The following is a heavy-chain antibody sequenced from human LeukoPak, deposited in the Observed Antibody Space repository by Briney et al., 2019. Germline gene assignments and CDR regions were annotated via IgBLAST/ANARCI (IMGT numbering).Heavy chain of an antibody. D-gene: IGHD2-21*01. V-gene: IGHV3-11*04. CDR2: ISSSGSTR. CDR1: GFTLSDYY. J-gene: IGHJ3*02. Sequence: GGSLRLSCAASGFTLSDYYMSWIRQAPGKGLEWVSYISSSGSTRYHADSVKGRFTISRDNGKNSLYMQMNSLRAEDTAVYYCARGGGIAYNGFDMWGQGTMVTVSS. CDR3: ARGGGIAYNGFDM.